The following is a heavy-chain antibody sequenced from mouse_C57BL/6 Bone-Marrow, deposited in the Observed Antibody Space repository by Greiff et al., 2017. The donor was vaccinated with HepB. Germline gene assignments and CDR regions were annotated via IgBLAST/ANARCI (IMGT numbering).Heavy chain of an antibody. D-gene: IGHD2-12*01. V-gene: IGHV1-64*01. CDR3: ARGGYYSYFDY. Sequence: QVQLKQPGPELVKPGASVKLSCKASGYTFTSYWMHWVKQRPGQGLEWIGIIHPNSGSTNYNEKFKSKATLTVDKSSSTAYMQLSSLTSEDSAVYYCARGGYYSYFDYWGQGTTLTVSS. CDR1: GYTFTSYW. J-gene: IGHJ2*01. CDR2: IHPNSGST.